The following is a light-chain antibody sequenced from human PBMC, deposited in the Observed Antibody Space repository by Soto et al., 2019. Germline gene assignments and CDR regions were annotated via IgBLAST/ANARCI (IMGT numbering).Light chain of an antibody. CDR1: QSISNS. CDR2: AAS. CDR3: QKIYSNPT. Sequence: DIQMTQSPSSLSASVGDRVTITCRASQSISNSLNWFQKRPGRPPKLLIYAASSLQSGVPSRFSGSGSGTDFTLTISSLQPEDFATYYCQKIYSNPTFGQGTRLEIK. V-gene: IGKV1-39*01. J-gene: IGKJ5*01.